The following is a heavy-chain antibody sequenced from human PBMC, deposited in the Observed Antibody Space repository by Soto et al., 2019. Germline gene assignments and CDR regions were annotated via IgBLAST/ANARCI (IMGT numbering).Heavy chain of an antibody. V-gene: IGHV3-23*01. Sequence: GGSLRLSCAAPGFTFSSYAMSWVRQAPGKGLEWVSAISGSGGSTYYADSVKGRFTISRDNSKNTLYLQMNSLRAEDTAVYYCAKDPGTWSGYYTSYYYYGMDVWGQGTTVTVSS. J-gene: IGHJ6*02. CDR1: GFTFSSYA. D-gene: IGHD3-3*01. CDR3: AKDPGTWSGYYTSYYYYGMDV. CDR2: ISGSGGST.